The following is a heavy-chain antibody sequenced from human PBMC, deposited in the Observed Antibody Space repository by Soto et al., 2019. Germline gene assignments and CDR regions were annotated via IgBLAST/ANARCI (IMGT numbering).Heavy chain of an antibody. V-gene: IGHV4-30-2*01. CDR3: ARGTTIFYDY. CDR1: GGSISSGGYS. Sequence: KPSETLSLTCAVSGGSISSGGYSWSWIRQPPGKGLEWIGYIYHSGSTYYNPSLKSRVTISVDRSKNQFSLKLSSVTAADTAVYYCARGTTIFYDYWGQGTLVTVSS. J-gene: IGHJ4*02. D-gene: IGHD1-1*01. CDR2: IYHSGST.